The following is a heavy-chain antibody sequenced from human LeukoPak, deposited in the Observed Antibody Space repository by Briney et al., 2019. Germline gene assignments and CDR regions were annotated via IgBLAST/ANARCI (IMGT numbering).Heavy chain of an antibody. D-gene: IGHD3-22*01. CDR1: GYTFTGYY. Sequence: ASVKVSCKASGYTFTGYYMHWVRQAPGQGLEWMGRINPNSGGTNYAQKFQGRVTMTRDTSISTAYMELSRLRSDDTAVYYCARVYYYDSSGYYILGWGDPWGQGTLVTVSS. V-gene: IGHV1-2*06. CDR2: INPNSGGT. J-gene: IGHJ5*02. CDR3: ARVYYYDSSGYYILGWGDP.